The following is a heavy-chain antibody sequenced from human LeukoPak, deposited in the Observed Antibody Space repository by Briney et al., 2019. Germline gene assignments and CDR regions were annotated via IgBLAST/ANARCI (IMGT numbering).Heavy chain of an antibody. J-gene: IGHJ4*02. CDR2: IKQDGSEK. V-gene: IGHV3-7*01. CDR3: ARDPISH. CDR1: GSTLGSNG. Sequence: GGSLRPSWLAVGSTLGSNGVTSARQPPGKGLEWVANIKQDGSEKYYADSVKGRFTISRDNAKNSLYLEMNSLRAEDTSVYYCARDPISHWGQGTLVTVSS. D-gene: IGHD2-2*02.